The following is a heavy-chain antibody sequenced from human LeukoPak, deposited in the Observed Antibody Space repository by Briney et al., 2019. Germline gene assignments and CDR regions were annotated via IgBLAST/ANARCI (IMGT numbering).Heavy chain of an antibody. CDR1: GFTFSDSW. V-gene: IGHV3-7*01. Sequence: GGSLRLSCAASGFTFSDSWMSWVRQAPGRGLEWVANMNQDGSAKGYVDSVKGRFTISRDNARNSLYLQMSSLRTEDTAVYYCATYTHWVAGDVWGQGTTVTVSS. D-gene: IGHD3-16*01. CDR2: MNQDGSAK. CDR3: ATYTHWVAGDV. J-gene: IGHJ6*02.